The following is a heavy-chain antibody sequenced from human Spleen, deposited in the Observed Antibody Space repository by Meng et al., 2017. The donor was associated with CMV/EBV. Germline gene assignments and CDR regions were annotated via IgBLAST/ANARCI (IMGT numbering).Heavy chain of an antibody. D-gene: IGHD4-11*01. CDR1: GGSFSGYY. CDR3: ARDSNWNWFDP. J-gene: IGHJ5*02. Sequence: SLTCAVYGGSFSGYYCSWIRQPPGKGLEWIGEINHSGSTNYNPSLKSRVTISVDTSKNQFSLKLSSVTVADTAVYYCARDSNWNWFDPWGQGTLVTVSS. V-gene: IGHV4-34*01. CDR2: INHSGST.